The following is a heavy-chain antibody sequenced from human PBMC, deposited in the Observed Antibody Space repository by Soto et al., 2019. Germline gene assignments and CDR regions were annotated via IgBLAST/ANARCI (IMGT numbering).Heavy chain of an antibody. Sequence: QVQLQESGPGLVKPSQTLSLTCTVSGGSISSGGYYWIWIRQHPGKGLAWIGYIYSSGSTSYNPSLKSRVTISVDTSKHQFSLKLSSVTAADTAVYYCASDQYDSSGYYLGDYGMDVWCQGTTVTVS. CDR1: GGSISSGGYY. CDR3: ASDQYDSSGYYLGDYGMDV. D-gene: IGHD3-22*01. J-gene: IGHJ6*02. CDR2: IYSSGST. V-gene: IGHV4-31*03.